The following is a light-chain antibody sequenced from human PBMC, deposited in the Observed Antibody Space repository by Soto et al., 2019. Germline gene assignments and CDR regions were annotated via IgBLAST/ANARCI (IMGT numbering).Light chain of an antibody. Sequence: EIVLTQSPATLSLSPGERATLSCRASQSVSSYLAWYQQKPGQAPRLLIYDASNRATGIPARFSGSGSGTDFTLTISSLEPEDFAVYYCQQRSNWPCQLTFVVGTKVDIK. CDR1: QSVSSY. CDR2: DAS. V-gene: IGKV3-11*01. J-gene: IGKJ4*01. CDR3: QQRSNWPCQLT.